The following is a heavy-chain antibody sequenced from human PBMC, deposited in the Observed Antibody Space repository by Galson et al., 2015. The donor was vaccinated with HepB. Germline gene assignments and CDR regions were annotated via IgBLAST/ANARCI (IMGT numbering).Heavy chain of an antibody. D-gene: IGHD3-22*01. V-gene: IGHV1-18*04. CDR3: ARETPGYNDGTDYFYPGYFQY. Sequence: QSGAEVKKPGASVKVSCKTSGYKFTNYGISWVRQAPGQGLEWMGWISAYNGNTNYAQKLQGRVTMTTDTYTGTAYMELRSLRSDDTAVYYCARETPGYNDGTDYFYPGYFQYWGRGTLVTVSS. CDR1: GYKFTNYG. CDR2: ISAYNGNT. J-gene: IGHJ1*01.